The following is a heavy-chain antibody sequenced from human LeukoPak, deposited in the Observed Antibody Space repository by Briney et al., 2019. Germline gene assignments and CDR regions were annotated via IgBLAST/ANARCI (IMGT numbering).Heavy chain of an antibody. CDR3: ARTAYDSSDFYRFDY. J-gene: IGHJ4*02. CDR1: GVSISSSNSY. CDR2: IYYSGNT. V-gene: IGHV4-39*07. Sequence: SETLSLTCTVSGVSISSSNSYWGWIRQPPGKGLEWIGSIYYSGNTYYNPSLKSRVTLSVDTSKNQFSLNLSSVTAADTAVYYCARTAYDSSDFYRFDYWGQGTLVTVSS. D-gene: IGHD3-22*01.